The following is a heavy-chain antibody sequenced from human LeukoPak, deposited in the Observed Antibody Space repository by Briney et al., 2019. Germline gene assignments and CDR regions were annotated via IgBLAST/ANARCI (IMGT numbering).Heavy chain of an antibody. J-gene: IGHJ3*02. CDR2: IRSKAYGVTT. V-gene: IGHV3-49*03. Sequence: PGRSLLLSCTASGFTFGDYAMSWFRQAPGKGLEWVGFIRSKAYGVTTEYAASVKGRFTISRDDSKSIAYLQMNSLKTEDTAVYYCTRVLEYYDFWSGPWSLDAFDIWGQGTMVTVSS. D-gene: IGHD3-3*01. CDR1: GFTFGDYA. CDR3: TRVLEYYDFWSGPWSLDAFDI.